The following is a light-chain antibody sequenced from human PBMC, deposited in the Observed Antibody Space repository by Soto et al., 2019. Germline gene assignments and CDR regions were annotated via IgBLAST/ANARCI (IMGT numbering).Light chain of an antibody. J-gene: IGKJ5*01. Sequence: IVLTQSPATLSLAPGERATLSCRASQIVRNYLVWYQHKPGQAPRLLIYDTSNRATDIPARFSGSGSGTDFTLTITSLEPEDFAVYYCQQRYNWPPTFGQGTRLEI. V-gene: IGKV3-11*01. CDR2: DTS. CDR3: QQRYNWPPT. CDR1: QIVRNY.